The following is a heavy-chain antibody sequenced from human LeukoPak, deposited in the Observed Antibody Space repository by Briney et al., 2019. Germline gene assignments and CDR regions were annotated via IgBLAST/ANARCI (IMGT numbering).Heavy chain of an antibody. D-gene: IGHD3-22*01. V-gene: IGHV3-21*04. CDR1: GFTFSSYS. CDR3: ARDPVYYYDSSGYFDY. CDR2: ISSSSSYI. Sequence: GGSLRLSCAASGFTFSSYSMNWVRQAPGKGLEWVSSISSSSSYIYYADSVKGRFTISRDNAKNSLYLQMNSLRAEDTAVYYCARDPVYYYDSSGYFDYWGQGTLVTVSS. J-gene: IGHJ4*02.